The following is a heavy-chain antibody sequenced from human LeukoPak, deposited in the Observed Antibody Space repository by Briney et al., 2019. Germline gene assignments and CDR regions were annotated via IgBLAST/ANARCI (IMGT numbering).Heavy chain of an antibody. D-gene: IGHD2-2*01. Sequence: SETLSLTCAVSGGSISSSNWWSWVRQPPGKGLEWIGEIYHSGSTNYNPSLKSRVTISVDKSKNQFSLKLSSVTAADTAVHYCARDVGYCSSTSCTAYYYYGMDVWGQGTTVTVSS. J-gene: IGHJ6*02. CDR1: GGSISSSNW. CDR2: IYHSGST. V-gene: IGHV4-4*02. CDR3: ARDVGYCSSTSCTAYYYYGMDV.